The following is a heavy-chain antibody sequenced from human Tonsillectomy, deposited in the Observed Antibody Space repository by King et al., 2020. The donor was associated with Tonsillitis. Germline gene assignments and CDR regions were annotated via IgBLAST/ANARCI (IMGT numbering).Heavy chain of an antibody. D-gene: IGHD3-3*01. V-gene: IGHV4-61*02. CDR1: GGSISSGSYY. CDR3: ARDQSIFGVANTLFDY. Sequence: QLQESGPGLVKPSQTLSLTCTVSGGSISSGSYYWSWIRQPAGKGLEWIGRIYTSGSTPYNPPHKIRVTMSVDTSKNHISLKLNSVTAADTAVYYCARDQSIFGVANTLFDYWGQGTLVTVSS. J-gene: IGHJ4*02. CDR2: IYTSGST.